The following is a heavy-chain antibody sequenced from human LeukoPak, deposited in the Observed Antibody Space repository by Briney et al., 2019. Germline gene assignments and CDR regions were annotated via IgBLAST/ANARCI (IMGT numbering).Heavy chain of an antibody. CDR1: GFSFSSYA. CDR2: ITGSGSST. CDR3: AGAPGSSGWYPIDS. V-gene: IGHV3-23*01. D-gene: IGHD6-19*01. J-gene: IGHJ4*02. Sequence: GGSLRLSCAASGFSFSSYAMSWVRQAPGKGLEWVSTITGSGSSTYYADSVKGRFTISRDNSKNTLYLQMNSLRADDTAVYYCAGAPGSSGWYPIDSWGQGTLLTVSS.